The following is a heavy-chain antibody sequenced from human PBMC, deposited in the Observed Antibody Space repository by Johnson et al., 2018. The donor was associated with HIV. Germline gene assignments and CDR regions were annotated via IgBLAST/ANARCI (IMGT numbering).Heavy chain of an antibody. V-gene: IGHV3-48*04. CDR3: AKVAVATAAGGVALDV. CDR1: GFTFDDYG. D-gene: IGHD6-13*01. CDR2: ISNSGSTI. Sequence: VQLVESGGGVVRPGGSLRLSCAASGFTFDDYGMSWVRQAPGTGLEWLSSISNSGSTIYYVDSVKGRFTISRDNAKNSLYLQMNSLRVEDTAVYHCAKVAVATAAGGVALDVWGPGTMVTVSS. J-gene: IGHJ3*01.